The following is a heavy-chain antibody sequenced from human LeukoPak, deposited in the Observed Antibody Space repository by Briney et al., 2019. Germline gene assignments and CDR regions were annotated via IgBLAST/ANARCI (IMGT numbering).Heavy chain of an antibody. J-gene: IGHJ6*02. D-gene: IGHD4-23*01. CDR2: ISGSGGST. CDR3: ARLLTTVVTHYYYYGMDV. Sequence: GGSLRLSCAASGFTFSSYAMSWVRQAPGKGLEWVSAISGSGGSTYYADSVKGRFTISRDNSKNTLYLQMNSLRSDDTAVYYCARLLTTVVTHYYYYGMDVWGQGTTVTVSS. CDR1: GFTFSSYA. V-gene: IGHV3-23*01.